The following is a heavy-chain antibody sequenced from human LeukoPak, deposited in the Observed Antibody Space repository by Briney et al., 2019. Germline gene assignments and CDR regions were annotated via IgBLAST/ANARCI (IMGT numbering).Heavy chain of an antibody. CDR1: GFTFSSYS. J-gene: IGHJ4*02. CDR2: ISSSSSTI. V-gene: IGHV3-48*04. CDR3: ARDGVVVTIDY. Sequence: GGSLRLSCAASGFTFSSYSMNWVRQAPGKGLEWVSYISSSSSTIYYADSVKGRFTISRDNAKNSLYLQMNSLRAEDTAVYYCARDGVVVTIDYWGQGTLVTVSS. D-gene: IGHD3-22*01.